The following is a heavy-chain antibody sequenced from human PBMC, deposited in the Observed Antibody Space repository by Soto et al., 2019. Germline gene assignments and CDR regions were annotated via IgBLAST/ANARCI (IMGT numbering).Heavy chain of an antibody. J-gene: IGHJ3*02. D-gene: IGHD1-1*01. CDR3: DNSKNTLYLQMNSLRAEATALYYCAKKDGTGVYYDAFDI. V-gene: IGHV3-23*01. Sequence: EVQLLESGGGLVQPGGSLRLSCTASGFTFSNYAMSWVRQAPGKGLEWVSRISGGGGSTYYADSGKGRFTISSADSVKVRFTNCSVDSVKGQITISRDNSKNTLYLQMNSLRAEATALYYCAKKDGTGVYYDAFDIWGRGTMVTVSS. CDR2: ISGGGGST. CDR1: GFTFSNYA.